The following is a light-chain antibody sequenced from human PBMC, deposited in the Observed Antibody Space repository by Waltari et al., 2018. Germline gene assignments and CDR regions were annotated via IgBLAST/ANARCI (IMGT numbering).Light chain of an antibody. V-gene: IGLV2-14*03. J-gene: IGLJ2*01. CDR1: SSDVGGYNY. CDR3: SSYTSSSTLV. Sequence: QSALTQPASVSGSPGQSITISCTGTSSDVGGYNYVSWYQQHPGKVPKVMIYDVSQRPSGFSDRFSGSKSGNTASLTISGLQAEDEADYYCSSYTSSSTLVFGGGTKVTVL. CDR2: DVS.